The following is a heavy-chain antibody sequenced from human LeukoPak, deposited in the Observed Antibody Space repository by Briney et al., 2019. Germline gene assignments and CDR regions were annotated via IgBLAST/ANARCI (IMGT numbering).Heavy chain of an antibody. V-gene: IGHV1-2*02. D-gene: IGHD1-26*01. Sequence: GASVKVSCKASGYTFTGYYMHWVRQAPGQGLEWMGWINPNSGGTNYAQKFQGRVTMTRDTSISTAYMELSRLRSDDTAVYYCARDRNSGSYYFDYWGQGTLVTVSS. J-gene: IGHJ4*02. CDR3: ARDRNSGSYYFDY. CDR2: INPNSGGT. CDR1: GYTFTGYY.